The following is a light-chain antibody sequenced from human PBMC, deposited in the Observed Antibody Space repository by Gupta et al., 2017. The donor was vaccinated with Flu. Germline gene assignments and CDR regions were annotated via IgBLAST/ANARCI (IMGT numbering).Light chain of an antibody. V-gene: IGKV3-11*01. CDR2: DAS. J-gene: IGKJ3*01. CDR3: QQRSKSPPRLT. Sequence: EAVLTQPPATLSLSPGERATLSCRASQSVGGYLVWYQQKPGQAPRLLMSDASNRATGVAPRFSGSGAGTDVTLTISNRVPDDIAVYYCQQRSKSPPRLTFGQGTKVDI. CDR1: QSVGGY.